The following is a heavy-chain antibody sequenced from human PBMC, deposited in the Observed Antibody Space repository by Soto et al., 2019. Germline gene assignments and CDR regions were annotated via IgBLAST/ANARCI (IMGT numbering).Heavy chain of an antibody. D-gene: IGHD2-2*01. CDR2: IYHSGST. V-gene: IGHV4-4*02. Sequence: SETLYLTCAVSGGSISSSNWWSWVRQPPGKGLEWIGEIYHSGSTNYNPSLKSRVTISVDKSKNQFSLKLSSVTAADTAVYYCAMTDCSSTSCYVDYWGQGTLVTVSA. CDR3: AMTDCSSTSCYVDY. CDR1: GGSISSSNW. J-gene: IGHJ4*02.